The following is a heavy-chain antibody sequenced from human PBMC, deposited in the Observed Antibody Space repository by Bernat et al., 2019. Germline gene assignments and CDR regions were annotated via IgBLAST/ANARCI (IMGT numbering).Heavy chain of an antibody. V-gene: IGHV4-39*01. CDR2: IHYSGST. J-gene: IGHJ4*02. Sequence: QLQLQESGPGLVKPSETLSLTCTVSGGSISSSSYYWGWIRQPPGKGLEWIGSIHYSGSTYYNPSLKSRVTISVDTSKNQFSLKLSSVTAADTAVYYCARQKVTMIVVVTVFDYWGQGTLVTVSS. D-gene: IGHD3-22*01. CDR3: ARQKVTMIVVVTVFDY. CDR1: GGSISSSSYY.